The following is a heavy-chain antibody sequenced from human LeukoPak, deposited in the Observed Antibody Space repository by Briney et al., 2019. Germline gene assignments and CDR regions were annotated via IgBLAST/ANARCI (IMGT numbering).Heavy chain of an antibody. J-gene: IGHJ6*03. Sequence: PSETLSLTCTVSGGSISSYYWSWIRQPAGKGLEWIGRIYTSGSTNYNPSLKSRVTISVDTSKNQFSLKLSSVTAADTAVYYCASTMVRGVTSITANYYYYYMDVWGKGTTVTISS. CDR3: ASTMVRGVTSITANYYYYYMDV. V-gene: IGHV4-4*07. CDR1: GGSISSYY. CDR2: IYTSGST. D-gene: IGHD3-10*01.